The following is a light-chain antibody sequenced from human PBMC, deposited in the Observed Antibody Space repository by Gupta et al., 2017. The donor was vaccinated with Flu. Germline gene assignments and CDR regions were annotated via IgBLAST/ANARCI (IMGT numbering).Light chain of an antibody. J-gene: IGLJ2*01. CDR1: IVGSKS. V-gene: IGLV3-21*02. Sequence: QTARITRGGKIVGSKSVHWYQQKPGQAPVVVVYDNNDRPSGISARFSGSNSANTATLTISRVEAGDEADYFCLVWDSNSDHPVVFGGGTKLTVL. CDR3: LVWDSNSDHPVV. CDR2: DNN.